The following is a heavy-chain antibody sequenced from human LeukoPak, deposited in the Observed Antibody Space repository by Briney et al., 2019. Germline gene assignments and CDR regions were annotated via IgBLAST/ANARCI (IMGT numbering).Heavy chain of an antibody. CDR1: GVSMRDYY. V-gene: IGHV4-39*01. CDR2: IYYSGST. D-gene: IGHD6-19*01. J-gene: IGHJ4*02. Sequence: SETLSLTCSVSGVSMRDYYWIWIRQPPGEGLEWIGSIYYSGSTYYNPSLKSRVIISVDTSKNQFSLKLSSVTAADTAVYYCARHIDIAVAANDYWGQGTLVTVSS. CDR3: ARHIDIAVAANDY.